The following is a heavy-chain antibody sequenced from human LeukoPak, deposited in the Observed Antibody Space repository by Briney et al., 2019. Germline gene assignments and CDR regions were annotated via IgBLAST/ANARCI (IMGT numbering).Heavy chain of an antibody. D-gene: IGHD3-10*01. CDR3: ARGLGFWVYYYYYGMDV. J-gene: IGHJ6*02. CDR1: GYTFTSYD. V-gene: IGHV1-8*01. Sequence: ASVKVSCTTSGYTFTSYDINWLRQAPGQGLEWMGWMNPNSGNTGYAQKFQGRVTMTRNTSISTAYMELSSLRSEDTAVYYCARGLGFWVYYYYYGMDVWGQGTTVTVSS. CDR2: MNPNSGNT.